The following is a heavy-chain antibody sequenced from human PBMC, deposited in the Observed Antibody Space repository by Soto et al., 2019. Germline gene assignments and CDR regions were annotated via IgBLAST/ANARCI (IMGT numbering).Heavy chain of an antibody. CDR3: ARQQWLVDYYYYYGMDV. Sequence: PGESLKISCKGSGYSFTSYWIGWVRQMSGKGLEWMGIIYPGDSDTRYSPSFQGQVTISADKSISTAYLQWSSLKASDTAMYYCARQQWLVDYYYYYGMDVWGQGTTVTVSS. CDR1: GYSFTSYW. V-gene: IGHV5-51*01. CDR2: IYPGDSDT. D-gene: IGHD6-19*01. J-gene: IGHJ6*02.